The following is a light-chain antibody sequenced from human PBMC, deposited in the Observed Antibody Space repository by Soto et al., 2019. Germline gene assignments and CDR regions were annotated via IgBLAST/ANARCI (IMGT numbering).Light chain of an antibody. Sequence: DIQMTQSPSSLSASVGDRVTITCRASQNIRNYLNWYQQTPGKAPKLLIYAAYSLQIGVPSRFSGSGSGTDFTLTISSRQPEDFASYYCQQSSSTPYSCGQGTKLEIK. J-gene: IGKJ2*03. V-gene: IGKV1-39*01. CDR1: QNIRNY. CDR2: AAY. CDR3: QQSSSTPYS.